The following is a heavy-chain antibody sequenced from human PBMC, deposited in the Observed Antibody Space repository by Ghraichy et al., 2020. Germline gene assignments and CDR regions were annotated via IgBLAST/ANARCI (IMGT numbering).Heavy chain of an antibody. CDR1: GFTFSSYA. CDR2: IGGSGGST. D-gene: IGHD3-3*01. V-gene: IGHV3-23*01. J-gene: IGHJ4*02. CDR3: AKGGLRFLEWSNDY. Sequence: GGSLRLSCAASGFTFSSYAMSWVRQAPGKGLEWVSAIGGSGGSTYYADSVNGRFTISRDNSKNTLYLQMNSLRAEDTAVYYCAKGGLRFLEWSNDYWGQGTLVTVSS.